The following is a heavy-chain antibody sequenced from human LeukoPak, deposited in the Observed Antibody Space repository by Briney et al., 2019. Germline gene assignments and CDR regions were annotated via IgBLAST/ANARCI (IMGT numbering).Heavy chain of an antibody. CDR3: ARGDGVYVY. CDR2: IYFGGTT. J-gene: IGHJ4*02. CDR1: GFTFSTYA. D-gene: IGHD5/OR15-5a*01. Sequence: PGGSLRLSCAASGFTFSTYAMSWVRQAPGQGLEWVSVIYFGGTTYYADSVTGRFTISRDNSKNTVYLQMNSLRAEDTAVYYCARGDGVYVYWGQGTLVTVSS. V-gene: IGHV3-53*01.